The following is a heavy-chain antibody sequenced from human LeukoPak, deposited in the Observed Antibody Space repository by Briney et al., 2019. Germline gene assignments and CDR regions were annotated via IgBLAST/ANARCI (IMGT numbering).Heavy chain of an antibody. J-gene: IGHJ4*02. Sequence: SETLSLTCTVSGDSINSLDLWSWVRQPPGKGLEWIGEMYLSGTTHSNPSVKSRVTISIDKSKNQFFLNLSSVTAADTAVYYCARVRWLQQLFDYWGQGTLVTVSS. CDR2: MYLSGTT. CDR3: ARVRWLQQLFDY. CDR1: GDSINSLDL. V-gene: IGHV4-4*02. D-gene: IGHD5-24*01.